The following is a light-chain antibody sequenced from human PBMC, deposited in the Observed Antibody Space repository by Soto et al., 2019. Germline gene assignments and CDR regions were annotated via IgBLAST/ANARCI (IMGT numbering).Light chain of an antibody. CDR2: EVV. V-gene: IGLV2-8*01. J-gene: IGLJ1*01. Sequence: QCALTQPPSASGSPGQSVTISCTGTKNDIGVYDFVSWYQHHPGKAPRLIIYEVVQRPSGVPDRFSGSKSGNTASLTVSGLQAADEADYFCKSYAGSNTYVFGSGPNVTVL. CDR1: KNDIGVYDF. CDR3: KSYAGSNTYV.